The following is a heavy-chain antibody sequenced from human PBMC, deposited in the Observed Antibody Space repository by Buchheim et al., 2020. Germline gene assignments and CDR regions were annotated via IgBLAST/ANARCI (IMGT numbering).Heavy chain of an antibody. CDR3: ARDTQGYFDWLAVYYYYGMDV. Sequence: QVQLVESGGGVVQPGRSLRLSCVASGFSFRSYGMHWVRQAPGKGLEWVAVIWYDGSNKYYADSVKGRFTISRDNSKNTPYLQMNSLRAEDTAVYYCARDTQGYFDWLAVYYYYGMDVWGQGTT. V-gene: IGHV3-33*08. CDR1: GFSFRSYG. CDR2: IWYDGSNK. D-gene: IGHD3-9*01. J-gene: IGHJ6*02.